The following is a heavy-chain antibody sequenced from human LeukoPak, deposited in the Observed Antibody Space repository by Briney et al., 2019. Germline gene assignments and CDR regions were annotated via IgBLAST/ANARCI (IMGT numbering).Heavy chain of an antibody. V-gene: IGHV5-51*01. Sequence: GASLKISCKGSGYRFTSYWIGWVRQVPGKGLEWMGIIYPGDSDTRYSPSFQGQVTISADKSISTAYLQWSSLKASDTAMYYCAREAWGRDGYNSYYYYYGMDVWGQGTTVTVSS. CDR2: IYPGDSDT. J-gene: IGHJ6*02. CDR3: AREAWGRDGYNSYYYYYGMDV. CDR1: GYRFTSYW. D-gene: IGHD5-24*01.